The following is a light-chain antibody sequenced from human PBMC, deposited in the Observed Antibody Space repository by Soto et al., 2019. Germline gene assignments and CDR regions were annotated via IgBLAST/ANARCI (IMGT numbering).Light chain of an antibody. V-gene: IGKV3-11*01. Sequence: EIVCTHSAATLSFCPVERATLSCRASQSVSSYLAWYQQKPGQAPRLLIYDASNRATGIPARFSGSGSGTDFTLTISSLEPEDFAVYYCQQRSNWPITFGQGTRLEI. CDR1: QSVSSY. CDR2: DAS. J-gene: IGKJ5*01. CDR3: QQRSNWPIT.